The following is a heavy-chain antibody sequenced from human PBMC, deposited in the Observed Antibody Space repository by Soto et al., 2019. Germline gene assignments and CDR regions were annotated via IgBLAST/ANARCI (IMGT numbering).Heavy chain of an antibody. V-gene: IGHV4-59*08. CDR3: ARQRDFWSGPDFDY. CDR2: IYYSGST. J-gene: IGHJ4*02. D-gene: IGHD3-3*01. Sequence: ETLSLTCTVSGGSISSYYWSWIRQPPGKGLEWIGYIYYSGSTNYNPSLKSRVTISVDTSKNQFSLKLSSVTAADTAVYYCARQRDFWSGPDFDYWGQGTLVTVSS. CDR1: GGSISSYY.